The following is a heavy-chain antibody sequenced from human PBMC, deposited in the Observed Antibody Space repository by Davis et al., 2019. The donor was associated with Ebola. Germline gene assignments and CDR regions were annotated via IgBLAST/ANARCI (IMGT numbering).Heavy chain of an antibody. CDR3: TRDLRSSGWSLGY. J-gene: IGHJ4*02. V-gene: IGHV3-49*03. Sequence: PGGSLRLSCTASGFTFGDYAMSWFRQAPGKGLEWVGFIRSKAYGGTTEYAASVKGRFTISRHDSKSIAYLQMNSLKTEDTAVYYCTRDLRSSGWSLGYWGQGTLVTVSS. D-gene: IGHD6-19*01. CDR2: IRSKAYGGTT. CDR1: GFTFGDYA.